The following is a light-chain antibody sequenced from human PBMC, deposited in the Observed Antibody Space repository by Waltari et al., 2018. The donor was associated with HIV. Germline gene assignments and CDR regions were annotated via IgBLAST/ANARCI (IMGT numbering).Light chain of an antibody. J-gene: IGLJ3*02. CDR2: GNR. Sequence: QSVLTQPPSVSGAPGQRVTISCTGSSSNIGAGYDVHWYEQLPGAAPKLLIYGNRHRLSGVPDRVSGSKSGTSASLASTGLQAEDEADYYCQSYDSALSGWVFGGGTKLTVL. CDR1: SSNIGAGYD. V-gene: IGLV1-40*01. CDR3: QSYDSALSGWV.